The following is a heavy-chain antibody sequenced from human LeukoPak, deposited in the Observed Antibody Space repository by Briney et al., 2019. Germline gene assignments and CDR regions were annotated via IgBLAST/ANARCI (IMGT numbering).Heavy chain of an antibody. V-gene: IGHV4-34*01. CDR1: GGSFSGYY. CDR3: ARGLSWGPHSNAFDY. J-gene: IGHJ4*02. CDR2: INHSGST. D-gene: IGHD2/OR15-2a*01. Sequence: PSETLSLTCAVYGGSFSGYYWSWIRQPPGKGLEWIGEINHSGSTNYNPSLKSRVTISVDTSKNQFSLKLSSVTAADTAVYYCARGLSWGPHSNAFDYWGQGIPVTVSS.